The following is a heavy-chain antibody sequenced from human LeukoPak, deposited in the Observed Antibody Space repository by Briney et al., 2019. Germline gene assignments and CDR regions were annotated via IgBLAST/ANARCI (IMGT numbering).Heavy chain of an antibody. CDR1: GGSFSGYY. J-gene: IGHJ4*02. CDR3: ARSKGDSSSRYFDY. D-gene: IGHD6-6*01. V-gene: IGHV4-34*01. Sequence: PSETLSLTCAVYGGSFSGYYWSWIRQPPGKGLEWIGEINHSGSTNYNPSLKSRVTISVDTSKNQFSLKLSSVTAADTAVYYCARSKGDSSSRYFDYWGQGTLLTVSS. CDR2: INHSGST.